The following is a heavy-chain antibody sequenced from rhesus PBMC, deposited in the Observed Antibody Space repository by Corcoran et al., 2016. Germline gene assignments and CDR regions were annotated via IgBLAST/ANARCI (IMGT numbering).Heavy chain of an antibody. D-gene: IGHD6-31*01. V-gene: IGHV4-122*02. CDR3: ASQISSGWLFFDY. CDR2: ITYSGST. J-gene: IGHJ4*01. CDR1: GYSISSGYY. Sequence: QVQLQESGPGLVKPSETLSLTCAVSGYSISSGYYWSWIRQPPGKGLEWIGYITYSGSTSYNPSLKSRVTISRDTSKNQFSLKLSSVTAADTAVYYCASQISSGWLFFDYWGQGVLVTVSS.